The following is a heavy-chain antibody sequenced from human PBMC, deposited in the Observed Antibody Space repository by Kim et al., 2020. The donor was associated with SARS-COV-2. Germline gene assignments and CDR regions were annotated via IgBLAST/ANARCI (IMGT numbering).Heavy chain of an antibody. CDR1: GFTFSSYE. Sequence: GGSLRLSCAASGFTFSSYEMNWVRQAPGKGLEWVSYISSSGSTIYYADSVKGRFTISRDNAKNSLYLQMNSLRAEDTAVYYCARTDSSGYSWAFDIWGQGTMVTVSS. CDR3: ARTDSSGYSWAFDI. V-gene: IGHV3-48*03. J-gene: IGHJ3*02. CDR2: ISSSGSTI. D-gene: IGHD3-22*01.